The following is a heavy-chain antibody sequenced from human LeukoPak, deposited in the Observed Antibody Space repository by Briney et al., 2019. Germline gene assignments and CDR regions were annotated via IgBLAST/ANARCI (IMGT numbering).Heavy chain of an antibody. J-gene: IGHJ5*02. V-gene: IGHV5-10-1*01. CDR1: GCGFTSYW. CDR3: ARLGLSIP. Sequence: GGALRISCKGSGCGFTSYWISWVRPMPGKGMGWMGRIDPSDSYTNYSPSFQGHVTISADNSISTAYLQWSSLKASDTAMYYCARLGLSIPWGQGTLVTVSS. D-gene: IGHD5/OR15-5a*01. CDR2: IDPSDSYT.